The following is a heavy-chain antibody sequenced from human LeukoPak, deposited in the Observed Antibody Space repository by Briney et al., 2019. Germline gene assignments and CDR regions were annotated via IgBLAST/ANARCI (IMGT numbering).Heavy chain of an antibody. J-gene: IGHJ4*02. V-gene: IGHV4-59*06. CDR2: ISYSGST. D-gene: IGHD3-10*01. Sequence: PETLSLTCTVSGDSFRSYYWSWIRQPPGKGLEWIGYISYSGSTHYNPSLKSRVTISVDTSKNQFSLKLSSVTAADTAVYYCARGSLDFDYWGQGTLVTVSS. CDR3: ARGSLDFDY. CDR1: GDSFRSYY.